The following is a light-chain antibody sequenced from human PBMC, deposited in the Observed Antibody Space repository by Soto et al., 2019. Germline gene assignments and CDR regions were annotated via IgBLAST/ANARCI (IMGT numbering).Light chain of an antibody. CDR1: NSNVGGGYD. J-gene: IGLJ2*01. CDR2: ANN. Sequence: QSVLTQPPSVSGAPGQTVTISCTGRNSNVGGGYDVHWYQQLPGSAPKLLIYANNNRPSGVPDRFSGSKSGTSASLAITGLQAEDEADYYCQSYDPTLNVVFGGGTKLTVL. V-gene: IGLV1-40*01. CDR3: QSYDPTLNVV.